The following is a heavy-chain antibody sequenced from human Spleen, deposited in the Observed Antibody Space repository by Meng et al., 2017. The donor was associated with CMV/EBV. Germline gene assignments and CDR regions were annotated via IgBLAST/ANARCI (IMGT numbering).Heavy chain of an antibody. D-gene: IGHD6-13*01. CDR1: GFSFSSSE. CDR2: ISGSDSSV. CDR3: AKIKIAPIEGNYFDY. V-gene: IGHV3-48*03. J-gene: IGHJ4*02. Sequence: GGSLRLSCAASGFSFSSSEMNWVRQAPGKGLEWVSYISGSDSSVYYADSVKGRFTISRDNAKNSLYLQMNSLRAEDTAVYYCAKIKIAPIEGNYFDYWGQGTLVTVSS.